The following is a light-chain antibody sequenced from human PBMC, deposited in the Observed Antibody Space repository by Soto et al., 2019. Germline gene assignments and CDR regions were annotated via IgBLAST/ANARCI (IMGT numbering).Light chain of an antibody. CDR2: DVS. CDR1: SSDVGGYNY. Sequence: QSVLTQPASVSGSPGQSITISCTGTSSDVGGYNYVSWYQHYPGKAPKLVIYDVSNRPSGVSNRFSGSKSGNTASLTISGLQVEDEADYYCSSYTGSSNSLVFGGGTQLTVL. V-gene: IGLV2-14*03. CDR3: SSYTGSSNSLV. J-gene: IGLJ2*01.